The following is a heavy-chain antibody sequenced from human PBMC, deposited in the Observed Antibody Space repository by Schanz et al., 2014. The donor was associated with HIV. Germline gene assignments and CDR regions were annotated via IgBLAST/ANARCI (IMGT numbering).Heavy chain of an antibody. CDR1: GFTFSSYA. Sequence: EVQLVESGGGLVQPGGSLRLSCAASGFTFSSYAMSWVRLAPGKGLEWVSTVGYGGDNTYYADSVKGQFTISRDNSKNTLYLQMNSLRAEDTAVYYCAREKYSSTWWRAGLYFYGMDVWGQGTTVTVSS. J-gene: IGHJ6*02. CDR3: AREKYSSTWWRAGLYFYGMDV. D-gene: IGHD6-13*01. CDR2: VGYGGDNT. V-gene: IGHV3-23*04.